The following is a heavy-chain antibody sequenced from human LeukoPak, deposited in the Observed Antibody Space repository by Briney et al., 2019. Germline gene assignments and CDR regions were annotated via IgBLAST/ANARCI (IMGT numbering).Heavy chain of an antibody. Sequence: SGGSLRLSCAASGFTFSSYAMSWVRQAPGKGLEWVSTISGSGGSTYYADSVKGRFTISRDNSKNTLYLQMNSLRAEDTAVYYCAKDRLYGSGSYYFDYWGQGTLVTVSS. D-gene: IGHD3-10*01. J-gene: IGHJ4*02. CDR2: ISGSGGST. CDR1: GFTFSSYA. CDR3: AKDRLYGSGSYYFDY. V-gene: IGHV3-23*01.